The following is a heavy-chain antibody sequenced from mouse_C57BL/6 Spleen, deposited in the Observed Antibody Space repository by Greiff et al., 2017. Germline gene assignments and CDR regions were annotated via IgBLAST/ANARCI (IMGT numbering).Heavy chain of an antibody. V-gene: IGHV1-55*01. D-gene: IGHD2-2*01. CDR2: IYPGRGST. J-gene: IGHJ2*01. CDR3: ARWRGYDGYIDY. Sequence: QVQLQQPGAELVKPGASVQMSCKASGYTFTSYWITWVKQRPGQGLEWIGDIYPGRGSTNYNEKFKSKATLTVDTSSSTAYMQRSSLTSEDSAVYYCARWRGYDGYIDYWGQGTTLTVSS. CDR1: GYTFTSYW.